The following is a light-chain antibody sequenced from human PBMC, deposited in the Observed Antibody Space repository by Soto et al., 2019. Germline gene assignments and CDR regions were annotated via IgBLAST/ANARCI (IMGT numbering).Light chain of an antibody. Sequence: SALPQPPYASGAPGQAVTISCTGTSNDVGGYNYVSWYQQHPGKAPKLMIYEVNKRPSGVPDRFSGSKSGNTASLTASGLQAEDEADYYCSSFAVSNSFVFGTGTKVTVL. CDR1: SNDVGGYNY. CDR3: SSFAVSNSFV. J-gene: IGLJ1*01. CDR2: EVN. V-gene: IGLV2-8*01.